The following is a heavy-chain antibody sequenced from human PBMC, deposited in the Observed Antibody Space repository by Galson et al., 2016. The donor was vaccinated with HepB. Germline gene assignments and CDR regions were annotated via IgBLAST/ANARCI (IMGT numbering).Heavy chain of an antibody. CDR3: VKDQTDYESIGFT. CDR1: GFTFSSYA. D-gene: IGHD3-22*01. V-gene: IGHV3-23*01. Sequence: SLRLSCAASGFTFSSYAMSWGRQAPGKGLEWVSTLSGGGGSTYYADSVKGRFTISRDNSKNTLYLQMNSLRAEDTAIYYCVKDQTDYESIGFTWGQGTLVTVSS. J-gene: IGHJ5*02. CDR2: LSGGGGST.